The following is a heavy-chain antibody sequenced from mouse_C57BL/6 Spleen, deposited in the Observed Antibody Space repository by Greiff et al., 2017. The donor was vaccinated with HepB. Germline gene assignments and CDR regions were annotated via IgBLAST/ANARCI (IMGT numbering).Heavy chain of an antibody. J-gene: IGHJ2*01. CDR1: GYTFTSYW. CDR3: ARGGGYYYFGY. CDR2: INPSNGGT. Sequence: QVQLKQPGTELVKPGASVKLSCKTSGYTFTSYWMHWVKQRPGQGLEWIGNINPSNGGTTYNEKFKSKDTLTVDKSSSTAYMQLSSLTSEDSAVYYCARGGGYYYFGYWGQGTTLTVSS. D-gene: IGHD2-3*01. V-gene: IGHV1-53*01.